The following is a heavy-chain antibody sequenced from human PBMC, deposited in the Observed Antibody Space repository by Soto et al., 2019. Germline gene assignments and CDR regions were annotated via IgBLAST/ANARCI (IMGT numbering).Heavy chain of an antibody. V-gene: IGHV3-15*07. Sequence: EVQLVESGGGLVKPGGSLRLSCAASGFTFNNAWMNWVRQAPGKGLEWVGRIRSKADGGTTDYAAPVKDRFTISRDNSKNTLHLQINSLKTEYTAVYYCTTEPDYSNYFEYWGQGTLVTVSS. J-gene: IGHJ4*02. CDR3: TTEPDYSNYFEY. CDR2: IRSKADGGTT. D-gene: IGHD4-4*01. CDR1: GFTFNNAW.